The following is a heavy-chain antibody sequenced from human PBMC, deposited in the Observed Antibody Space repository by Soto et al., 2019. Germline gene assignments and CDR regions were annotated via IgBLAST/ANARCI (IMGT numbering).Heavy chain of an antibody. D-gene: IGHD2-21*02. Sequence: QVQLQESGPGLVKPSETLSLTCTVSGGSISGYYWSWIRQPPGKGLEWIGYMYNTGSTVYNPSFKSRVTISVDTSKNQCALKLNSVTAVDTAVYYCARDLWGYCGTDCYPLDVWGQGTTVTVSS. CDR2: MYNTGST. J-gene: IGHJ6*02. V-gene: IGHV4-59*01. CDR3: ARDLWGYCGTDCYPLDV. CDR1: GGSISGYY.